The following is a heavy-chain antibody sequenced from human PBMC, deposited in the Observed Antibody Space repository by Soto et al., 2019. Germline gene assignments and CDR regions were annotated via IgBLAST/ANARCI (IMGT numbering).Heavy chain of an antibody. Sequence: ASVKVSCKASGYTFTSYAMHWVRQAPGQRLEWMGWINAGNGNTKYSQKFQGRVTITRDTSASTAYMELSSLRSEDTAVYYCARVRIAVSPVNWFDPWGQGTLVTVSS. J-gene: IGHJ5*02. CDR3: ARVRIAVSPVNWFDP. D-gene: IGHD6-19*01. CDR2: INAGNGNT. V-gene: IGHV1-3*01. CDR1: GYTFTSYA.